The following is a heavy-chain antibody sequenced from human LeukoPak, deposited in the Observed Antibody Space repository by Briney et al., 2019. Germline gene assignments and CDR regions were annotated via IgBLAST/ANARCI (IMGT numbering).Heavy chain of an antibody. CDR1: GGTFSITT. J-gene: IGHJ4*02. CDR3: ARGWLAETTVVTPYNY. CDR2: ITPIFRTP. D-gene: IGHD2-21*02. Sequence: ASVKVSCKASGGTFSITTINWVRQAPGQGPEWMGGITPIFRTPNYAQKFQGRVTITAVESMSTAYMELSSLRSEDTAVYYCARGWLAETTVVTPYNYWGQGTLVTVSS. V-gene: IGHV1-69*13.